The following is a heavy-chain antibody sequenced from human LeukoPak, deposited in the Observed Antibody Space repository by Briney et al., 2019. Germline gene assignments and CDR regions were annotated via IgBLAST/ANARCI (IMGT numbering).Heavy chain of an antibody. D-gene: IGHD1-26*01. V-gene: IGHV4-39*01. CDR1: GRSISSSTYY. J-gene: IGHJ4*02. Sequence: SETLSLTCTVSGRSISSSTYYWGWIRQPPVKGLDWSGSIYYSGSTYYNSSLKSRVTISVDTSKNQFTLKRSSVTAVDTAVYYCASTSGRYDYWGQGNLVTVSS. CDR3: ASTSGRYDY. CDR2: IYYSGST.